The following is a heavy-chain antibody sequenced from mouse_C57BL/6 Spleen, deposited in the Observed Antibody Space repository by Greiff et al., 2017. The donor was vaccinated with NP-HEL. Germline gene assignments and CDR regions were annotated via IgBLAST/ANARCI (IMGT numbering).Heavy chain of an antibody. V-gene: IGHV1-69*01. D-gene: IGHD2-4*01. CDR3: ARYDYDGYFDY. CDR1: GYTFTSYW. J-gene: IGHJ2*01. Sequence: QVQLQQPGAELVMPGASVKLSCKASGYTFTSYWMHWVKQRPGQGLEWIGEIDPSDSYTNYNQKFKGKSTLTVDKSSSTAYMQLSSLTSEDSAVYYCARYDYDGYFDYWGQGTTLTVSS. CDR2: IDPSDSYT.